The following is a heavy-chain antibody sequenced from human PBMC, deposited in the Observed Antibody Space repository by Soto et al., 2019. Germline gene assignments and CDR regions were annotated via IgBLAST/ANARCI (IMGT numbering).Heavy chain of an antibody. CDR1: GFTFSTYS. J-gene: IGHJ6*03. V-gene: IGHV3-48*01. CDR2: SASTSRAI. D-gene: IGHD6-13*01. CDR3: SGGIGAAGLFYYSYYRDV. Sequence: EVQLVESGGGLVQPGGSLRLSCEAAGFTFSTYSMNWVRQAPGQGLECLSYSASTSRAIYYADSVRGRFTFSRDNASNTLYLRMNSLPAEDTAVYYCSGGIGAAGLFYYSYYRDVSGTGTTLTVSS.